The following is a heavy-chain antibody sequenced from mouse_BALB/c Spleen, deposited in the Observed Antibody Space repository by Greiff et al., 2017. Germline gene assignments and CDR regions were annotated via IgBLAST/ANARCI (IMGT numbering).Heavy chain of an antibody. D-gene: IGHD1-1*01. CDR2: IYPGDGDT. V-gene: IGHV1-87*01. Sequence: QVQLQQSGAELARPGASVKLSCKASGYTFTSYWMQWVKQRPGQGLEWIGAIYPGDGDTRYTQKFKGKATLTADKSSSTAHMQLSSLASEDSAVYYCARGTTPWYFDVWGAGTTVTVSS. CDR1: GYTFTSYW. J-gene: IGHJ1*01. CDR3: ARGTTPWYFDV.